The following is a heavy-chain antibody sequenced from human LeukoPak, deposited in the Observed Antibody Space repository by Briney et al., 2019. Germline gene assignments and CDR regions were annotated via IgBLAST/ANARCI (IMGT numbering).Heavy chain of an antibody. D-gene: IGHD3-3*01. CDR3: ARDTKFWSGYYNEVYYFDY. Sequence: PSETLSLTCTVSGGSISSGDYYWSWIRQPPGKGLEWIGYIYYSGSTYYNPSLKSRVTISVDTSKNQFSLKLSSVTAADTAVYYCARDTKFWSGYYNEVYYFDYWGQGTLVTVSS. CDR1: GGSISSGDYY. V-gene: IGHV4-30-4*08. CDR2: IYYSGST. J-gene: IGHJ4*02.